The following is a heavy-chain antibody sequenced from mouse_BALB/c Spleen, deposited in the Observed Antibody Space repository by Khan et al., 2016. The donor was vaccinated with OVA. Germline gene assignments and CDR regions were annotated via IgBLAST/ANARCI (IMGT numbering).Heavy chain of an antibody. J-gene: IGHJ2*01. CDR2: MNTYTGEP. Sequence: QIQLVQSGPELKKPGETVKISCKASGYTFKDYVMNWVKQSPGEGLKWMGWMNTYTGEPTYADDFKGRFAFSLETSASTAYLQINSLKNEDTATYFWVRVHGGYWGQGTTLTVSS. CDR3: VRVHGGY. CDR1: GYTFKDYV. V-gene: IGHV9-3-1*01.